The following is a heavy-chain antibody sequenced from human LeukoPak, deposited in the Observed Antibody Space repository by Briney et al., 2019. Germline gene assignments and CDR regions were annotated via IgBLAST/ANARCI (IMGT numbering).Heavy chain of an antibody. J-gene: IGHJ6*03. V-gene: IGHV1-69*06. Sequence: GSSVKVSCEASGGTFSSYAISWVRQAPGQGLEWMGGIIPIFGTANYAQKFQGRVTITADKSTSTAYMELSSLRSEDTAVYYCARDNGLGDYYGSGSYHRPTDYYYMDVWGKGTTVTVSS. D-gene: IGHD3-10*01. CDR3: ARDNGLGDYYGSGSYHRPTDYYYMDV. CDR2: IIPIFGTA. CDR1: GGTFSSYA.